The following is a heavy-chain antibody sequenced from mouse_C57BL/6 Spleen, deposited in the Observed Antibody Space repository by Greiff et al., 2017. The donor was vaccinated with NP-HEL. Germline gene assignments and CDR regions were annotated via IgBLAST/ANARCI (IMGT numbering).Heavy chain of an antibody. V-gene: IGHV1-4*01. CDR2: INPSSGYT. Sequence: VKLMESGAELARPGASVKMSCKASGYTFTSYTMHWVKQRPGQGLEWIGYINPSSGYTKYNQKFKDKATLTADKSSSTAYMQLSSLTSEDSAVYYCARHHYFDYWGQGTTLTVSS. CDR3: ARHHYFDY. J-gene: IGHJ2*01. CDR1: GYTFTSYT.